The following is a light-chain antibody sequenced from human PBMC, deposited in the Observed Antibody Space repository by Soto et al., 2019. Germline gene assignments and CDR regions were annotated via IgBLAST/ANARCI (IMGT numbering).Light chain of an antibody. CDR1: QDISNY. CDR3: QQYDNLPGLT. CDR2: DAS. Sequence: DIQMTQSPSSLSASVGDRVTITCQASQDISNYLNWYQQKPGKAPKLLIYDASNLETGVPSRFSGSGSGTAFTFTISSLQPEDIATYYCQQYDNLPGLTFGGGTKVEIK. J-gene: IGKJ4*01. V-gene: IGKV1-33*01.